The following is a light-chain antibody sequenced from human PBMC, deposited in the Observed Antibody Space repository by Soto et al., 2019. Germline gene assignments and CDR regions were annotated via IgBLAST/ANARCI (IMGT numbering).Light chain of an antibody. J-gene: IGLJ1*01. V-gene: IGLV2-14*03. CDR2: DVS. CDR1: SSDVGGYNY. Sequence: QSALTQPASVSGSPGQSITISCSGTSSDVGGYNYVFWYQHHPGKAPKLMIYDVSNRPSGVSNRFSGSKSDNTASLTISGLQAEDEADYYCSSYTSSSTYVFGTGTKLTVL. CDR3: SSYTSSSTYV.